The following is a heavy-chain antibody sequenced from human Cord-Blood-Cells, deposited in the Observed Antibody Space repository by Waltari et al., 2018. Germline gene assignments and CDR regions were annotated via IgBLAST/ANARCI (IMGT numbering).Heavy chain of an antibody. CDR3: AFTSLIFGATDYYCYGMDV. J-gene: IGHJ6*02. V-gene: IGHV1-3*01. D-gene: IGHD1-26*01. CDR2: MNAGNGNT. CDR1: GYTFTSYA. Sequence: QVQLVQSGAEVKKPGASVKVSCKASGYTFTSYAMHWVRQAPGQRLERMGWMNAGNGNTKYSQKFQGRVTITRDTSASTAYMELSRLSLDDTAVYYFAFTSLIFGATDYYCYGMDVWGQVTTVSVAS.